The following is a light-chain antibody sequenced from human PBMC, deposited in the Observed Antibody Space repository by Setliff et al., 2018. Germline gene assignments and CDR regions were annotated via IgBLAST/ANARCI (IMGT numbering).Light chain of an antibody. Sequence: LSRPPSASGSPGQSVTISCTGTSSDIGDYNYVSWYQHHPGKAPKLLIYDVDKRPSGVPDRFSGSKSGNTASLTVSGLQADDEADYYCGAYAGSSKKIFGTGTQLTVL. J-gene: IGLJ1*01. CDR3: GAYAGSSKKI. CDR1: SSDIGDYNY. V-gene: IGLV2-8*01. CDR2: DVD.